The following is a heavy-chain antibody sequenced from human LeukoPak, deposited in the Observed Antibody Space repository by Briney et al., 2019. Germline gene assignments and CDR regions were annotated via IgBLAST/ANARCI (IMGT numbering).Heavy chain of an antibody. CDR3: AKDGGYSSGWYETTY. J-gene: IGHJ4*02. CDR2: ISYDGSNK. CDR1: GSTFSSYG. V-gene: IGHV3-30*18. Sequence: GGSLRLSCAASGSTFSSYGMHWVRQAPGKGLEWVAVISYDGSNKYYADSVKGRFTISRDNSKNTLYLQMNSLRAGDTAVYYCAKDGGYSSGWYETTYWGQGTLVTVSS. D-gene: IGHD6-19*01.